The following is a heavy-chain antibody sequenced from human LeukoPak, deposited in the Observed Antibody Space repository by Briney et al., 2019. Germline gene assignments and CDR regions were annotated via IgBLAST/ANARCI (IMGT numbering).Heavy chain of an antibody. V-gene: IGHV3-66*02. CDR1: GFTTNY. CDR3: ARDLWDATGY. J-gene: IGHJ4*02. CDR2: IYSGDTT. D-gene: IGHD3-3*01. Sequence: TGGSLRLSCAVSGFTTNYMSWFRQAPGKGLEWVSVIYSGDTTYYADSVRGRFTISRDISKNTLYLQMNSLRPEDTAVYHCARDLWDATGYWGQGTLVTVSS.